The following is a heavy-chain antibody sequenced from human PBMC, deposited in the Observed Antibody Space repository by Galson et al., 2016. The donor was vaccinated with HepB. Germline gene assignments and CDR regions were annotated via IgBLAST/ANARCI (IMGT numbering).Heavy chain of an antibody. Sequence: SLRLSCAASGITLTTYSMNWVRQAPGKGLEWVSSISGSSTYIYYAESVKGRSTISRDNAKNSLFLQMNSLGAEDTAIYYCARDPPYYHDRSGYFFDYWGQGTLVTVSS. CDR1: GITLTTYS. CDR3: ARDPPYYHDRSGYFFDY. J-gene: IGHJ4*02. D-gene: IGHD3-22*01. V-gene: IGHV3-21*06. CDR2: ISGSSTYI.